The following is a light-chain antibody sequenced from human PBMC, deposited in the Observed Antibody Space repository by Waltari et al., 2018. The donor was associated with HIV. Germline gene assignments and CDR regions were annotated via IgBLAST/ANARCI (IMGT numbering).Light chain of an antibody. V-gene: IGLV2-23*02. J-gene: IGLJ1*01. Sequence: QSALTQPASVSGSPGQSITISCTGTSSNVGSDDLVSWYQQHPGEAPKLIIYEVTKRPSGCSNRFSGSKSGNPASLTISGLQAEDEADYYCCSCPRSGIRYVFGTGTKVTVL. CDR3: CSCPRSGIRYV. CDR1: SSNVGSDDL. CDR2: EVT.